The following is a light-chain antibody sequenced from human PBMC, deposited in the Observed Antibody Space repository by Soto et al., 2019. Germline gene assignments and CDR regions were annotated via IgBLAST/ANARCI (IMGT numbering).Light chain of an antibody. CDR3: QQYNSYPWT. V-gene: IGKV1-5*01. J-gene: IGKJ1*01. CDR1: QSISSW. CDR2: DAS. Sequence: DIQMTQSPSTLSASVGDRVTITCRAGQSISSWLAWYQPKPGKAPKLLIYDASSLESGVPSRFSGSGSGTGFTLTISSLQPDDFATYYCQQYNSYPWTFGQGTKVDI.